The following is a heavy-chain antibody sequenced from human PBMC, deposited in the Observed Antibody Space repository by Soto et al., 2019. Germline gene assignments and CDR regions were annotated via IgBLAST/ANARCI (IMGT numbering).Heavy chain of an antibody. CDR2: IYYSGRT. V-gene: IGHV4-39*01. D-gene: IGHD2-21*02. CDR1: GESISGSSYY. J-gene: IGHJ4*02. Sequence: SETLSLTCIVSGESISGSSYYWVWIRQPPGKGLEWIGSIYYSGRTYYNPSFKSRVTISIDTSKNQFSLKLSSVTATDTAVYYCARQRTTVVTQAYFDHWGQGALVT. CDR3: ARQRTTVVTQAYFDH.